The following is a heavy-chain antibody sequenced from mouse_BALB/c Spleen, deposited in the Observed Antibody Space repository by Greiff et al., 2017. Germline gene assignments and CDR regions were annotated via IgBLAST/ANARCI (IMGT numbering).Heavy chain of an antibody. CDR1: GYSFTGYF. D-gene: IGHD2-10*01. CDR3: GKGSYYDNSYYYAMDY. CDR2: INPYNGDT. Sequence: EVQLQQSGPELVKPGASVKISCKASGYSFTGYFMNWVKQSHGKSLEWIGRINPYNGDTFYNQKFKGKATLTVDKSSSTAHMELLSLTSEDSAVYYCGKGSYYDNSYYYAMDYWGQGTSVTVSS. V-gene: IGHV1-37*01. J-gene: IGHJ4*01.